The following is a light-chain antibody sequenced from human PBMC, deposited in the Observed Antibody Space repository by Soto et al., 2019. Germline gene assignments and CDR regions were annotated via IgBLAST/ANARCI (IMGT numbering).Light chain of an antibody. CDR2: DVS. CDR3: SSYGASSTL. CDR1: SSDIGGFNY. V-gene: IGLV2-14*03. Sequence: QSVLTQPASVSGSPGQSITISCTGSSSDIGGFNYVSWYQQHPGKAPKLLIYDVSHRPSGISDRFSGSKSGNTASLTISGLQPEDEADYCCSSYGASSTLFGGGTKLTVL. J-gene: IGLJ2*01.